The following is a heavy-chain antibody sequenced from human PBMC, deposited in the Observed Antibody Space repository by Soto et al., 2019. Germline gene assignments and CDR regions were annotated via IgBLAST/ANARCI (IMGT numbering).Heavy chain of an antibody. J-gene: IGHJ4*02. Sequence: EVQLLESGGGLVQPGGSLRLSCAASGFTFNAYAMTWVRQAPGKGLEWVSAIGGSGGNRYYAASVKGRFTISRDNSKDTEDLQMNGRRSEDPAVYYFAGLAPNYITSVAHGARGILVT. V-gene: IGHV3-23*01. D-gene: IGHD1-7*01. CDR1: GFTFNAYA. CDR2: IGGSGGNR. CDR3: AGLAPNYITSVAH.